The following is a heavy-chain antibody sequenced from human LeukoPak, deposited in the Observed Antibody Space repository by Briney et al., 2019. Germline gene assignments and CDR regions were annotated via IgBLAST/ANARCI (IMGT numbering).Heavy chain of an antibody. V-gene: IGHV1-69*05. CDR2: IIPIFGKP. CDR3: ASGDVGITTQSGIASGWIFDY. D-gene: IGHD6-19*01. J-gene: IGHJ4*02. Sequence: SVKVSCKASGDTLDNYALSWVRQAPGQGPEWMGGIIPIFGKPKYAQKFQGRATFTTDESTSTIHLELTSLRSEDTAVYYCASGDVGITTQSGIASGWIFDYWGQGTLVTVSP. CDR1: GDTLDNYA.